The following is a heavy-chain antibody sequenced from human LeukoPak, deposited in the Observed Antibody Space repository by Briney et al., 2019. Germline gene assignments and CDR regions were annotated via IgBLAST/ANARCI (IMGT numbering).Heavy chain of an antibody. CDR2: ISYDGSNK. V-gene: IGHV3-30-3*01. CDR3: ARDLYDSSESAFDI. D-gene: IGHD3-22*01. CDR1: GFTFSNYA. Sequence: GGSLRLSCAASGFTFSNYAMHWVRQAPGKGLEWVAVISYDGSNKYYADSVKGRLTISRDNSKNTLYLQMNSLRAEDTAVYYCARDLYDSSESAFDIWGQGTMVTVSS. J-gene: IGHJ3*02.